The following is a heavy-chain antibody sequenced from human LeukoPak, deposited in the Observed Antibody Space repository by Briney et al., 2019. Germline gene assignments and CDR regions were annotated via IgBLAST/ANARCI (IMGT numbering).Heavy chain of an antibody. Sequence: PSETLSLTCTVSGGSISSYYWSWIRQPAGKGLEWIGRIYTSGSTNYNPSLKSRVTMSVDTSKNQFSLKLSSVTAADTAVYYCARRYGSGMYNWFDPWGQGTLVTVSS. CDR1: GGSISSYY. CDR2: IYTSGST. D-gene: IGHD3-10*01. J-gene: IGHJ5*02. CDR3: ARRYGSGMYNWFDP. V-gene: IGHV4-4*07.